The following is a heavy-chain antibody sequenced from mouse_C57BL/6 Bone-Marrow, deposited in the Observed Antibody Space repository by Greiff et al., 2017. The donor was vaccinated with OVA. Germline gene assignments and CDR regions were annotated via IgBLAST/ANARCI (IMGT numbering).Heavy chain of an antibody. CDR3: ARYSRHYAMDY. D-gene: IGHD5-1*01. V-gene: IGHV1-7*01. Sequence: VQLQQSGAELAKPGASVKLSCKASGYTFTSYWMHWVKQRPGQGMEWIGYINPSSGYTKYNQKFKDKATLTADKSSSTAYMQLSSLTSEDSAVYYCARYSRHYAMDYWGQGTSVTVSS. CDR2: INPSSGYT. J-gene: IGHJ4*01. CDR1: GYTFTSYW.